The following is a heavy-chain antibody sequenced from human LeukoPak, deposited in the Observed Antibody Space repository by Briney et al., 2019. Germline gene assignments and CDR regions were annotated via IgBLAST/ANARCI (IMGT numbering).Heavy chain of an antibody. CDR2: IRSKANSYAT. J-gene: IGHJ6*03. CDR1: GFIFSSYG. Sequence: GGSLRLSCAASGFIFSSYGMHWVRQASGKGLEWVGRIRSKANSYATAYAASVKGRFTISRDDSKNTAYLQMNSLKTEDTAVYYCTRLGDSSGYYYPMLYYYMDVWGKGTTVTVSS. D-gene: IGHD3-22*01. V-gene: IGHV3-73*01. CDR3: TRLGDSSGYYYPMLYYYMDV.